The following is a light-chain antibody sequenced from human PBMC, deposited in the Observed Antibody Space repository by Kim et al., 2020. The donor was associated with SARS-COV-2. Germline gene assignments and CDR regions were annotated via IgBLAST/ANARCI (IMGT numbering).Light chain of an antibody. Sequence: DIQMTQSPSTLSASVGDRLTITCRASQSISSWLAWYQQKPGKAPKLLIHKASTLESGVPSRFSGSGSATEFTLTISSLQPDDSATYYCQQYASYATFGQGTKVDIK. J-gene: IGKJ1*01. CDR2: KAS. CDR3: QQYASYAT. V-gene: IGKV1-5*03. CDR1: QSISSW.